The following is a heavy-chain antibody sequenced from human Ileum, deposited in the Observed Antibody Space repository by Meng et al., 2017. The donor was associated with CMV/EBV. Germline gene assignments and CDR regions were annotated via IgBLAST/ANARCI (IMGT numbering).Heavy chain of an antibody. Sequence: GESLKISCAASGFTFSDHHMDWVRQAPGKGLEWVGRIKNKANSYITEYAASVRGRFTISRDDSKNSLYLQMNSLKTEDTAVYYCGRDLMKGGGFDCWGQGTLVTVSS. CDR1: GFTFSDHH. J-gene: IGHJ4*02. D-gene: IGHD2-8*01. V-gene: IGHV3-72*01. CDR2: IKNKANSYIT. CDR3: GRDLMKGGGFDC.